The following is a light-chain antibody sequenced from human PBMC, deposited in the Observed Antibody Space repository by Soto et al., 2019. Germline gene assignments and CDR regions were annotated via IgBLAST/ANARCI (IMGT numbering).Light chain of an antibody. J-gene: IGKJ2*01. CDR2: AAS. V-gene: IGKV1-39*01. CDR1: QSISSY. Sequence: DLQMTQSPSSLSASVGDRVTITCRASQSISSYLNWYQQKPGKAPKLLIYAASSLQSGVPSRFSGSGSVTDFTLTISSLQPEDFATYYCQQSYSTPTFGKGTKLEIK. CDR3: QQSYSTPT.